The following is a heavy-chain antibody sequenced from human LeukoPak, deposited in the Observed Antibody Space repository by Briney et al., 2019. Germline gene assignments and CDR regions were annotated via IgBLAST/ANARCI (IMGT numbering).Heavy chain of an antibody. J-gene: IGHJ4*02. V-gene: IGHV3-23*01. CDR1: GFTFSSYA. CDR2: ISTSGGST. CDR3: ANFKGKDGIKDHFDY. D-gene: IGHD5-24*01. Sequence: GGSLRLSCAASGFTFSSYAMSWVRQAPGKGLEWVSAISTSGGSTYYADSVTGRFSISSDNSKNTVSLQMSSLRVEDTAVYYCANFKGKDGIKDHFDYWGQGTLVTVSS.